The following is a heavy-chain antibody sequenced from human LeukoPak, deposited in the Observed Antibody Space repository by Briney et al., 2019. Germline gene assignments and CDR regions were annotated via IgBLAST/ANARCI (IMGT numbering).Heavy chain of an antibody. V-gene: IGHV3-48*04. CDR3: ARGLRGFGEQPFDY. CDR2: ISSSSSTI. J-gene: IGHJ4*02. CDR1: GFTFSSYS. D-gene: IGHD3-10*01. Sequence: GGSLGLSCAASGFTFSSYSMNWVRQAPGKGLEWVSYISSSSSTIYYADSVKGRFTISRDNAKNSLYLQMNSLRAEDTAVYYCARGLRGFGEQPFDYWGQGTLVTVSS.